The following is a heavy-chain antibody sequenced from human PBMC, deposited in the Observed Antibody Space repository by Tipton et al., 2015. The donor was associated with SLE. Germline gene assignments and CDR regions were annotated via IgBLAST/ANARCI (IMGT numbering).Heavy chain of an antibody. V-gene: IGHV3-30*02. CDR1: GFSFSAYG. Sequence: SLRLSCAASGFSFSAYGMHWVRQAPGKGLEWVSLIGNDGSDRYYADSAKGRFTISRDNSKNTLYLQMNSLRAEDTAVYYCAREVAARPDYYYYYMDVWGKGTTVTVSS. D-gene: IGHD6-6*01. J-gene: IGHJ6*03. CDR2: IGNDGSDR. CDR3: AREVAARPDYYYYYMDV.